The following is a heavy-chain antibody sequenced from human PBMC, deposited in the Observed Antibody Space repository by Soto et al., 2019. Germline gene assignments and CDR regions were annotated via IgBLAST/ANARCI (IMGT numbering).Heavy chain of an antibody. CDR2: MYHSGST. J-gene: IGHJ4*02. D-gene: IGHD2-2*01. V-gene: IGHV4-4*02. CDR1: GGSISSSNW. Sequence: TSETLSLTCAVSGGSISSSNWWSWVRQPPGKGLEWIGYMYHSGSTYYNPSLKSRVTISIDRSKNQFSLKLISVTAADTAVYYCARVPDYWGQGILVTVSS. CDR3: ARVPDY.